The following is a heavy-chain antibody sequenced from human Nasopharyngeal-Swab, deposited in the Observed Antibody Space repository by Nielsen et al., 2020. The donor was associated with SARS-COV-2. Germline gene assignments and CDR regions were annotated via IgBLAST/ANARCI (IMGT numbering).Heavy chain of an antibody. J-gene: IGHJ5*02. D-gene: IGHD5-24*01. V-gene: IGHV3-7*03. CDR1: GFTFSSYC. CDR2: TKEDGTVT. Sequence: GGSLRLSCAATGFTFSSYCMSWVRQAPGRGLEWLAHTKEDGTVTHYADPVRGRFTVSRDNAKNSLFLQMNSLRAEDTAVYFCAREGRDGAVSSWGQGTLVTVSS. CDR3: AREGRDGAVSS.